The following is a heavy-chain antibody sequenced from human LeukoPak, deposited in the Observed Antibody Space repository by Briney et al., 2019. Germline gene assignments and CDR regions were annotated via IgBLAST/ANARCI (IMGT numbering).Heavy chain of an antibody. CDR1: GGSITSSNYY. D-gene: IGHD2-21*02. V-gene: IGHV4-39*01. CDR2: IYYSGTS. Sequence: SETLSLTCTVSGGSITSSNYYWGWHPQPPGQGLDWIVIIYYSGTSYYNPSLNRRLTISVNTTKNQFSLKVRSVTAADTAVYYCARGEVVVSAITERNFDYWGQGTLVTVSS. CDR3: ARGEVVVSAITERNFDY. J-gene: IGHJ4*02.